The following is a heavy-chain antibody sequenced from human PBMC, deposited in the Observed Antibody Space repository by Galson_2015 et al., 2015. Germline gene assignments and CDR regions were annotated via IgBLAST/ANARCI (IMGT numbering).Heavy chain of an antibody. J-gene: IGHJ3*02. D-gene: IGHD3-10*01. CDR1: GGSISSSSYY. CDR2: IYYSGST. Sequence: SETLSLTCTVSGGSISSSSYYWGWIRQPPGKGLEWIGSIYYSGSTYYNPSLKSRVTISVDTSKNQFSLKLSSVTAADTAVYYCASQKFRIDMVRGVERGAFDIWGQGTMVTVSS. V-gene: IGHV4-39*01. CDR3: ASQKFRIDMVRGVERGAFDI.